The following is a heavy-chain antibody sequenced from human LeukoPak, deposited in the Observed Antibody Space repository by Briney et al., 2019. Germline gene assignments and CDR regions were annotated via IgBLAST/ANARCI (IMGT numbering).Heavy chain of an antibody. J-gene: IGHJ3*02. Sequence: GGSLRLSCAASGFTFSSYEMNWVRQAPGKGLEWVSYISSSGSTIYYADSVKGRFTISRDNAKNSLYLQMNSLRAEDTAVYYCARDSSGYSDDAFDIWGQGTMVTVSS. CDR3: ARDSSGYSDDAFDI. CDR1: GFTFSSYE. D-gene: IGHD3-22*01. V-gene: IGHV3-48*03. CDR2: ISSSGSTI.